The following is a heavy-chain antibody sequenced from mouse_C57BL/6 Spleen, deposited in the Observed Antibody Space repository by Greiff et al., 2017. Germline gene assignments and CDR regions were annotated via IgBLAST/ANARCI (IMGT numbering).Heavy chain of an antibody. CDR3: AIWYDGYYVEFDY. CDR2: IHPSASDT. J-gene: IGHJ3*01. V-gene: IGHV1-74*01. Sequence: QVQLQQPGAELVKPGASVKVSCKASGYTFTSYWMHWVKQRPGQGLEWIGRIHPSASDTNYNQKFKGKATLTVDKSSSTAYMQLSSLTSEDSAVYYCAIWYDGYYVEFDYWGQGTLVTVSA. CDR1: GYTFTSYW. D-gene: IGHD2-3*01.